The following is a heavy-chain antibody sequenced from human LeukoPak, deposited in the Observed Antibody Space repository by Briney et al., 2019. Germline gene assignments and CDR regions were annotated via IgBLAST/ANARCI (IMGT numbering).Heavy chain of an antibody. D-gene: IGHD3-16*01. CDR3: AKASWVSSTDAVR. CDR1: GLSFSTFA. J-gene: IGHJ4*02. CDR2: IRGNGEK. V-gene: IGHV3-23*01. Sequence: GGSLRLSCAASGLSFSTFAMSWVRQGPATALEWVSSIRGNGEKFYADSVKGRFTLSSDSCRNTVYFQLNNLRLEDMAIYYCAKASWVSSTDAVRWGQGTLVTVSS.